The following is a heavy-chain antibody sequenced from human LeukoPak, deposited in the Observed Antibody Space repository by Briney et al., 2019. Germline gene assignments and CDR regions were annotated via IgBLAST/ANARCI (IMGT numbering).Heavy chain of an antibody. J-gene: IGHJ3*02. CDR2: IYTSGST. V-gene: IGHV4-4*07. CDR1: GGSISSYY. CDR3: ARGYPRAPPVGFDI. Sequence: PSETLSLTCTVSGGSISSYYWSWIRQPAGKGLEWIGRIYTSGSTNYNPSLKSRVTMSVDTSKNQFSLKLSSVTAADTAVYYGARGYPRAPPVGFDIWGQGTMVTVSS. D-gene: IGHD1-1*01.